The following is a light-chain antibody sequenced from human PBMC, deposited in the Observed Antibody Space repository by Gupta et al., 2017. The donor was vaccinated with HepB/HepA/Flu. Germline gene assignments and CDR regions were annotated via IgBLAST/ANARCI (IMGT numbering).Light chain of an antibody. CDR3: AAWDDSRGGVYV. Sequence: QSVLPPPPSASETPGPRVTLSCSGSSSNIGSNTVNWYQHHPGTAPNLLICSNNQRPPGGPARCSGSKSGTSASLAISGLQPEEEADYYCAAWDDSRGGVYVFGTGTKVTVL. CDR1: SSNIGSNT. J-gene: IGLJ1*01. V-gene: IGLV1-44*01. CDR2: SNN.